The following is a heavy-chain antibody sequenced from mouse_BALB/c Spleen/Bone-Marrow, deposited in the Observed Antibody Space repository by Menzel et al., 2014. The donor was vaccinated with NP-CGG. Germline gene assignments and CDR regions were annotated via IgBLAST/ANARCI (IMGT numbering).Heavy chain of an antibody. V-gene: IGHV1-47*01. CDR2: FHPFNDDT. CDR3: ARKGPRNAMDY. CDR1: GYTFTTYP. Sequence: VQLQQSGAELVKPGASVMMSCKAFGYTFTTYPMEWMKQNHGKSLEWIGNFHPFNDDTKYNEKFKGKAKLTVEKSSSTVDLELSRLTSYDSAVYYCARKGPRNAMDYWGQGTSVTVSS. D-gene: IGHD3-3*01. J-gene: IGHJ4*01.